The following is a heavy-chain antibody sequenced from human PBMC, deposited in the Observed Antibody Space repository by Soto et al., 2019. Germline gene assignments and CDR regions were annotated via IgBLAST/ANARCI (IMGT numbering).Heavy chain of an antibody. CDR2: IIPIFGTA. CDR1: GGTFSSYA. D-gene: IGHD3-9*01. J-gene: IGHJ6*02. Sequence: GASVKVSCKASGGTFSSYAISWVRQAPGQGLEWMGGIIPIFGTANYAQKFQGRVTITADKSTSTAYMELSSLRSEDTAVYYCARDHYDILTGYYLGGMDVWGQGTTVTVSS. V-gene: IGHV1-69*06. CDR3: ARDHYDILTGYYLGGMDV.